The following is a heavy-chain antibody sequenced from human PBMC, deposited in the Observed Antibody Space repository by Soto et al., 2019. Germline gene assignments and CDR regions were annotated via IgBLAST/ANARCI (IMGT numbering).Heavy chain of an antibody. CDR1: GFTFRSYA. CDR3: AKGVVDRGIDS. CDR2: ITSDGSQK. V-gene: IGHV3-23*01. Sequence: EVQVLESGGGLVQAGGSLRLSCAASGFTFRSYAMTWVRQAPGHGLQYVSSITSDGSQKFYTDSVKGRFTISRDNSKNRLFLQMNNLRAEDTALYYCAKGVVDRGIDSWGQGTLVTVSS. J-gene: IGHJ4*02. D-gene: IGHD3-16*02.